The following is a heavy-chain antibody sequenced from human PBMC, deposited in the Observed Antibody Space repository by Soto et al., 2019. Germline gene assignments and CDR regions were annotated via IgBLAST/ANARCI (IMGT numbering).Heavy chain of an antibody. V-gene: IGHV1-46*01. J-gene: IGHJ5*02. D-gene: IGHD2-2*01. Sequence: ASVKVCCKASGYTFTSYYMHWVRQAPGQGLEWMGIINPSGGSTSYAQKFQGRVTMTRDTSTSTAYMELRSLRSDDTAVYYCARDEAYCSSTSCYVGNFDPWGQGTLVTVSS. CDR2: INPSGGST. CDR3: ARDEAYCSSTSCYVGNFDP. CDR1: GYTFTSYY.